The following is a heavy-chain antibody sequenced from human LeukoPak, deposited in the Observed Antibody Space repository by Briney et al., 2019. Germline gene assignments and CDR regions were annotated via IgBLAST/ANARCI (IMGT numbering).Heavy chain of an antibody. J-gene: IGHJ6*03. CDR2: INPSGGST. V-gene: IGHV1-46*01. D-gene: IGHD3-10*01. CDR1: GYTFTSYY. Sequence: GASVKVSCKASGYTFTSYYMYWVRQAPGQGLEWMGIINPSGGSTNYAQKFQGRVTMTRDTSTRAVYMELSRLRSEDTAVYYCARGPSITMVRGGQWYYYMDVWGKGTTVTISS. CDR3: ARGPSITMVRGGQWYYYMDV.